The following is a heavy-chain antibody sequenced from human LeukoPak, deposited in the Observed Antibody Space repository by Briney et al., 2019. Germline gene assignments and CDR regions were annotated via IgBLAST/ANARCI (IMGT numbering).Heavy chain of an antibody. CDR2: INTGSTYT. CDR3: TREDNWYFDL. J-gene: IGHJ2*01. CDR1: GFTFSDYY. V-gene: IGHV3-11*05. Sequence: PGGSLRLSCAASGFTFSDYYMTWIRQAPGKGLEWLSYINTGSTYTNYANSVKGRFTISRDNAKNSLYLQLNSLRAEDTVVYYCTREDNWYFDLWGRGTLVTVSS.